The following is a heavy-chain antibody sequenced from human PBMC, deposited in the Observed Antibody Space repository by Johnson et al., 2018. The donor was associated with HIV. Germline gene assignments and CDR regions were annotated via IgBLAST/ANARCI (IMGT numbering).Heavy chain of an antibody. Sequence: VQLVESVGGLVQPGGSLRLSCVGSGFSFNKYWMSWVRQAPGDRLERLTTINKDGGEEYYVDSVKGRFTISRDNARNSLYLQMNSLRVEDTAVYYCVRDVGPLDIWDQGTLVTVSS. J-gene: IGHJ3*02. CDR1: GFSFNKYW. CDR2: INKDGGEE. V-gene: IGHV3-7*03. CDR3: VRDVGPLDI.